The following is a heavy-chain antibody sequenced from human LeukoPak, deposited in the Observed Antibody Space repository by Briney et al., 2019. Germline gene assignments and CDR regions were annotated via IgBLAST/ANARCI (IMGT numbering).Heavy chain of an antibody. J-gene: IGHJ4*02. V-gene: IGHV1-8*03. CDR3: ARSYDFWSGYEWDY. Sequence: GASVKVSCKASGYTFTSYDINWVRQATGQGLEWMGWMNPNSGNTGYAQKFQGRVTITRNTSISTAYMELSSLRSEDTAVYYCARSYDFWSGYEWDYWGQGTLVTVSS. CDR2: MNPNSGNT. D-gene: IGHD3-3*01. CDR1: GYTFTSYD.